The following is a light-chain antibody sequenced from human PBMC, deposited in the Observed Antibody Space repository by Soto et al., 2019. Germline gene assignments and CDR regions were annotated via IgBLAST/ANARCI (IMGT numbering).Light chain of an antibody. CDR3: QQYYHWPRT. V-gene: IGKV3D-15*01. J-gene: IGKJ1*01. CDR2: GAS. CDR1: QSISRN. Sequence: EMVLTEAPSTVASSAVGRVAVACRASQSISRNLAWYQQKPGQAPRLLIYGASTRATGIPARFSGSGSGTDFNLTISSLQSEDFAVYYCQQYYHWPRTFGQGTKVDIK.